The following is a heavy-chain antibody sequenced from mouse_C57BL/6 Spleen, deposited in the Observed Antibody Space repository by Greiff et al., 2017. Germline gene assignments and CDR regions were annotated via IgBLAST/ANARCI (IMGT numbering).Heavy chain of an antibody. CDR2: IWSDGST. CDR1: GFSLTSYG. CDR3: ARQRATMVTTRGDAMDY. D-gene: IGHD2-2*01. V-gene: IGHV2-6-1*01. J-gene: IGHJ4*01. Sequence: VQLKESGPGLVAPSQSLSITCTVSGFSLTSYGVHWVRQPPGTGLEWLVVIWSDGSTTYNSALKSRLNISKDNSKSQVFLKMNSLQTDDTAMYYCARQRATMVTTRGDAMDYWGQGTAVTVSS.